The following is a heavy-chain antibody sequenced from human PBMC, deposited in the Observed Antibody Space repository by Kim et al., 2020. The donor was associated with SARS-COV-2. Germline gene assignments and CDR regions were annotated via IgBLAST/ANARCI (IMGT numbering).Heavy chain of an antibody. CDR3: ALQLAAVGYYYGMDV. J-gene: IGHJ6*02. CDR1: GYSFTSYW. V-gene: IGHV5-10-1*01. D-gene: IGHD5-18*01. Sequence: GESLKISCKGSGYSFTSYWISWVRQMPGKGLEWMGRIDPSDSYTNYSPSFQGHVTISADKSISTAYLQWSSLKASDTAMYYCALQLAAVGYYYGMDVWGQGTTVTVSS. CDR2: IDPSDSYT.